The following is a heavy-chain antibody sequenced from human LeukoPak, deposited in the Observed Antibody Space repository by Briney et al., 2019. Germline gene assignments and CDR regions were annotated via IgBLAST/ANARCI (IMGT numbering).Heavy chain of an antibody. CDR1: GFTFSSYA. D-gene: IGHD2-2*01. CDR2: ISGSGGST. CDR3: AKGLIVVVPAATENWFDP. Sequence: GGSLRLSCAASGFTFSSYAMSWVRPAPGKGLEWVSSISGSGGSTYYADSVKGWFTISRDNSKNTLYLEVNSLRAEDTDVYYCAKGLIVVVPAATENWFDPWGQGTLVTVSS. J-gene: IGHJ5*02. V-gene: IGHV3-23*01.